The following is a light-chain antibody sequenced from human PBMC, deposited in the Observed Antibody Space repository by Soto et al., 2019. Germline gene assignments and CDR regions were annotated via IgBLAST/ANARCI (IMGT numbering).Light chain of an antibody. CDR1: QSLVDNDGNTY. J-gene: IGKJ4*01. CDR3: QQYGSSLT. CDR2: KVS. Sequence: DVVMTQSPLSLPVTLGQPASISCRSSQSLVDNDGNTYLNWFQQRPGQSPRRLIYKVSNRDSGVPDRFSGSGSGTDFTLKISRVEAEDSAVYYCQQYGSSLTLGGGTKVDIK. V-gene: IGKV2-30*01.